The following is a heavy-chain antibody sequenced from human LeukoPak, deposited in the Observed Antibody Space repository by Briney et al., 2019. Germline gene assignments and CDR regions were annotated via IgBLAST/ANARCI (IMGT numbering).Heavy chain of an antibody. CDR1: GYTTNTYG. V-gene: IGHV1-18*01. J-gene: IGHJ6*03. D-gene: IGHD5-12*01. CDR3: TNVAKGRYFFYYMDV. Sequence: ASVKVSCKASGYTTNTYGYSWVRPAPGQGLEWIGWIFSYSGDIKYADKFQGRVTMTRDTSTTTAYMELRSLISDDTPVYFCTNVAKGRYFFYYMDVWGKGTTVTVS. CDR2: IFSYSGDI.